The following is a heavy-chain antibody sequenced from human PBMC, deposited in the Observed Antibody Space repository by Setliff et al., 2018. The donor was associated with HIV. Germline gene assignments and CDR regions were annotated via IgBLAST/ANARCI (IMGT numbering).Heavy chain of an antibody. Sequence: PGGSLRLSCTASGFSFRNFGMTWVRQAPGKGLEWVSSISSSDDDTHYADSLRGRFTVSRDNAKSAPYLQMNNLSVDDTAVYYCVRDSAASVWVGASVYYFDFWGQGIQVTVSS. V-gene: IGHV3-21*01. J-gene: IGHJ4*02. CDR1: GFSFRNFG. CDR3: VRDSAASVWVGASVYYFDF. D-gene: IGHD1-26*01. CDR2: ISSSDDDT.